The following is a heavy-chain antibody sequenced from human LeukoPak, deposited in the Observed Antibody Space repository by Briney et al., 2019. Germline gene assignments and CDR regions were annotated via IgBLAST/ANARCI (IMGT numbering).Heavy chain of an antibody. Sequence: SETLSLTCSVSGYSINSGYHWGWIRQPPGKGLEWIAIMHHTGSTHHNPSLQSRVTISIDTSKNHFSLKLRSVSAADTAIYYCATSEGGGFFDYWGQGTPVTVSS. D-gene: IGHD4-23*01. V-gene: IGHV4-38-2*01. CDR2: MHHTGST. CDR1: GYSINSGYH. J-gene: IGHJ4*02. CDR3: ATSEGGGFFDY.